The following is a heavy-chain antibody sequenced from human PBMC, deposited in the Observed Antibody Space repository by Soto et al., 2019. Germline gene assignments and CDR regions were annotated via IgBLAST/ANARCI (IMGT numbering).Heavy chain of an antibody. Sequence: GGSLRLSCAASGFTFSSYAMSWVRQAPGKGLEWVSAISGSGGSTYYADSVKGRFTISRDNSKNTLYLQMNSLRAEDTAVYYCAKLQYSGGYHFMYFDYWGQGTLVTVSS. V-gene: IGHV3-23*01. J-gene: IGHJ4*02. CDR2: ISGSGGST. CDR3: AKLQYSGGYHFMYFDY. CDR1: GFTFSSYA. D-gene: IGHD1-26*01.